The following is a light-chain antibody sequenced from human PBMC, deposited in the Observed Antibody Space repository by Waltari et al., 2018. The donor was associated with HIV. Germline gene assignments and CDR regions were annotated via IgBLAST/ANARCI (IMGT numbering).Light chain of an antibody. V-gene: IGKV3-11*01. J-gene: IGKJ2*01. CDR3: QQRSYWPFT. CDR1: QSVSTY. CDR2: DAS. Sequence: EIVLTQSPATLSLSPGERATLSCRASQSVSTYLAWYQQKPGQAPRLLIYDASNRATGIPARFSGSGSGTDFTLTISSLGPEDFAVYYCQQRSYWPFTFGQGTKLEIK.